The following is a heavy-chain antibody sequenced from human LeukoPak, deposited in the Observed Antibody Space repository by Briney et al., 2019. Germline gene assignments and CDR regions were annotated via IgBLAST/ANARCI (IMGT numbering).Heavy chain of an antibody. CDR2: ISSSSDTI. Sequence: GGSLRLSCAASGFTFSSYTMSWVRQAPGKGLEWVSSISSSSDTIYYADSVRGRFTISRDNTKNSLYLQMNSLRAEDTAVFYCAGGSYGSGSFFDYWGQGVLVTVSS. D-gene: IGHD3-10*01. V-gene: IGHV3-48*04. CDR1: GFTFSSYT. J-gene: IGHJ4*02. CDR3: AGGSYGSGSFFDY.